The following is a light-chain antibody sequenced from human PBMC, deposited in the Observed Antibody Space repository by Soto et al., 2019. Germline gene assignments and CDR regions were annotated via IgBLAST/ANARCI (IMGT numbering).Light chain of an antibody. CDR2: YDS. V-gene: IGLV3-21*04. Sequence: YELTQPPSVSVAPGKTARITCGGNNIGSKSVHWYQQKPGQAPVLVIYYDSDRPSGIPERFSGSNSGNTATLTISRVEAGEEAAYYIQVRDSSSDYAFRTGTKVPVL. J-gene: IGLJ1*01. CDR3: QVRDSSSDYA. CDR1: NIGSKS.